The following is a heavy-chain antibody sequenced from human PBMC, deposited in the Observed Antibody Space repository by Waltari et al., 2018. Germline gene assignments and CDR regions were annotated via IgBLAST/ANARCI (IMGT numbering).Heavy chain of an antibody. D-gene: IGHD6-13*01. Sequence: QVQLLQSGAEVKKPGSSVKVSCKASGGSFRNYAISWVRQAPGQGLEWMGGIILRFGKTSCAQKFQGRLTITADESTTIAYMDLSSLRFEDTAVYYCARGSYSSSWFNLKAFHIWGQGTMVTVSS. J-gene: IGHJ3*02. CDR1: GGSFRNYA. CDR3: ARGSYSSSWFNLKAFHI. V-gene: IGHV1-69*01. CDR2: IILRFGKT.